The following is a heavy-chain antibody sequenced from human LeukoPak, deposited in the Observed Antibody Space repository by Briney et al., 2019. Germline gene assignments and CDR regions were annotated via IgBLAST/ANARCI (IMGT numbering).Heavy chain of an antibody. CDR1: GFSLSTHG. D-gene: IGHD1-26*01. V-gene: IGHV3-33*01. CDR2: MWHDGTRE. Sequence: GGSLRLSCAASGFSLSTHGMHWVRQAPGKGLEWVAGMWHDGTREDYADSVKGRFTISRDLSKNTLNLQTNSLRVEDTAMFYCARDLSYGSLDFRGQGTLVTVSS. CDR3: ARDLSYGSLDF. J-gene: IGHJ4*02.